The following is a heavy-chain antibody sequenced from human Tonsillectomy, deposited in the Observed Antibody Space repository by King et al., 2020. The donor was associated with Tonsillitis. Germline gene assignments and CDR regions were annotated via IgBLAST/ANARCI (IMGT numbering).Heavy chain of an antibody. Sequence: QLVQSGAEVKKPGSSVKVSCKASGDTFSSYAISWVRQAPGQGLEWMGRIIPILGIANYAQKFQGRVTITADKSTSTAYMELSSLRSEDTAVYYCAREEGDPFCRAYCGGDCYSSTNWGQGTLVTVSS. J-gene: IGHJ4*02. V-gene: IGHV1-69*04. D-gene: IGHD2-21*02. CDR2: IIPILGIA. CDR3: AREEGDPFCRAYCGGDCYSSTN. CDR1: GDTFSSYA.